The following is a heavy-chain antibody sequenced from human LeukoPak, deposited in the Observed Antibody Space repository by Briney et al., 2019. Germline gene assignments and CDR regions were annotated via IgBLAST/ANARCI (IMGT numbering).Heavy chain of an antibody. CDR3: ARGSNWRFDY. Sequence: ASVKVSCKASGYTFTSYYMHWVRQAPGQGLEWMGLINPSGGSTNYAQKFQDRVTMTRDTSTSTVYMDLSSLRSEDTAVYYYARGSNWRFDYWGQGTLVTVSS. CDR1: GYTFTSYY. V-gene: IGHV1-46*01. D-gene: IGHD7-27*01. CDR2: INPSGGST. J-gene: IGHJ4*02.